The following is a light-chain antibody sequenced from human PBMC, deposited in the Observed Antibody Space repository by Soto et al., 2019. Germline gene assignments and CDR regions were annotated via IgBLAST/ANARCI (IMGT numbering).Light chain of an antibody. V-gene: IGKV1-12*01. J-gene: IGKJ1*01. Sequence: DIQMTQSPSSVSASVGDRVTITCRASQGISSWLVWYQQKPGKAPKLLIYAASSLQSGGPSRFSGSGSGTDFTLTSSSLQTEDFATYYCQQANSFPRTFGQGTKVEIK. CDR2: AAS. CDR1: QGISSW. CDR3: QQANSFPRT.